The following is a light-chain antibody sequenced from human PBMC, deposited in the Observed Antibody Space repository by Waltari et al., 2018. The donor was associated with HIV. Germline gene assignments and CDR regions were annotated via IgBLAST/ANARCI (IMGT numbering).Light chain of an antibody. CDR1: RGRSHYA. V-gene: IGLV4-69*01. CDR3: QTWGTLNLV. Sequence: QLVLTQSPCASASLGSADTRTCTLRRGRSHYAVAWRQQQPDKGTRYWIQFNNDGSHSKGAGIPDRCSGSSSGAERYLTISSLQSEDEADYYCQTWGTLNLVFGGGTKLTVL. J-gene: IGLJ3*02. CDR2: FNNDGSH.